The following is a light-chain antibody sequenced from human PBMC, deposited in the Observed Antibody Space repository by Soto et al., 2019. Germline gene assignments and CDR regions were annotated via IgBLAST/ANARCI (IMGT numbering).Light chain of an antibody. CDR1: QSVSSN. J-gene: IGKJ4*01. CDR3: QQCGSSPLT. Sequence: EVVMTQSPATLSVSPGERATLSCRASQSVSSNLAWYQQKPGQAPRLLIYGASTRATGIPDRFSGSGSGTDFTLTISSLEPEDFAVYYCQQCGSSPLTFGGGTMV. CDR2: GAS. V-gene: IGKV3-15*01.